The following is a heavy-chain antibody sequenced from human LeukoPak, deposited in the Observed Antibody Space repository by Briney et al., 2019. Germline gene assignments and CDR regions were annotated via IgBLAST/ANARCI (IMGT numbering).Heavy chain of an antibody. J-gene: IGHJ6*03. D-gene: IGHD3-10*01. CDR2: IIPIFGTA. Sequence: GASVKVSRKASGGTFSSYAISWVRRAPGQGLEWMGGIIPIFGTANYAQKFQGRVTITADESTSTAYMELSSLRSEDTAVYYCARLMDGSGSYYNVDHYYYYYMDVWGKGTTVTVSS. V-gene: IGHV1-69*13. CDR3: ARLMDGSGSYYNVDHYYYYYMDV. CDR1: GGTFSSYA.